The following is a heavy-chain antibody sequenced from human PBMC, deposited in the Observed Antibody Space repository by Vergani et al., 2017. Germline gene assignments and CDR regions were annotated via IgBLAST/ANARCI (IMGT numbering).Heavy chain of an antibody. CDR3: TTDIGSSSVWEFDY. CDR2: IKSKTDGGTT. V-gene: IGHV3-15*07. J-gene: IGHJ4*02. D-gene: IGHD6-6*01. Sequence: EVQLVESGGGLVKPGGSLRLSCAASGFTFSNAWMNWVRQAPGKGLEWVGRIKSKTDGGTTDYAAPVKGRFTISRDDSKNTLYLQMNSLKTEDTAVYYCTTDIGSSSVWEFDYGGQGTLVTVSS. CDR1: GFTFSNAW.